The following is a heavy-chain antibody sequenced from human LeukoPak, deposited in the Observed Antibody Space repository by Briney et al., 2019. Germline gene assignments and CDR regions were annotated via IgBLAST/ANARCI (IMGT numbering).Heavy chain of an antibody. CDR3: ARESPTGIAVAGNFDY. CDR2: ISYDGSNK. J-gene: IGHJ4*02. Sequence: GGSLRLSCAASGFTFSSDAMHWVRQAPGKGLEWVAVISYDGSNKYYADSVKGRFTISRDNSKNTPYLQMNSLRAEDTAVYFCARESPTGIAVAGNFDYWGQGILVTVSS. V-gene: IGHV3-30-3*01. D-gene: IGHD6-19*01. CDR1: GFTFSSDA.